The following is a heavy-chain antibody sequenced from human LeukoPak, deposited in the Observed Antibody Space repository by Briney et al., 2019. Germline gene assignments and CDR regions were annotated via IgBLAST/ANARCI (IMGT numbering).Heavy chain of an antibody. J-gene: IGHJ2*01. D-gene: IGHD2-15*01. CDR3: ARVFYGASGSNMVGYSIPWYFDL. CDR1: GYTFIDYS. CDR2: IDPNRGGI. V-gene: IGHV1-2*02. Sequence: GASVKVSCKASGYTFIDYSMHWVRQAPGQGLEWMGWIDPNRGGIMYAQKFQGRVTMTRDTSISTAYMELSRLRSDDTAVYYCARVFYGASGSNMVGYSIPWYFDLWGRGTLLTVSS.